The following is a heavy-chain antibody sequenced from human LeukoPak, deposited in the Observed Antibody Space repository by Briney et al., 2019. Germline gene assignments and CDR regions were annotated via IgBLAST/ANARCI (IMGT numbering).Heavy chain of an antibody. CDR1: GGSISSYY. CDR3: ARLSVIRGVIGGDC. J-gene: IGHJ4*02. V-gene: IGHV4-59*12. Sequence: SETLSLTCTVSGGSISSYYWSWIRQPPGKGLEWIGYIYYSGSTNYNPSLMSRVTISVDTSKNQFSLKLSSVTAADTAVYYCARLSVIRGVIGGDCWGQGTLVTVSS. CDR2: IYYSGST. D-gene: IGHD3-10*01.